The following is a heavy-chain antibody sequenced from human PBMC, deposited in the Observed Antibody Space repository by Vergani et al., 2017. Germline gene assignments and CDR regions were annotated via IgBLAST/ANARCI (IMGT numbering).Heavy chain of an antibody. CDR1: GFTFLSNS. J-gene: IGHJ4*02. CDR2: ISSSSSYI. CDR3: AREQQLVLNY. Sequence: EVQLVESGGGLVKPGGSLRLSFAASGFTFLSNSMNWVRPAPGKGLEWVSSISSSSSYIYYADSVKGRFTISRDNAKNSLYLQMNSLRAEDTAVYYCAREQQLVLNYWGQGTLVTVSS. D-gene: IGHD6-13*01. V-gene: IGHV3-21*01.